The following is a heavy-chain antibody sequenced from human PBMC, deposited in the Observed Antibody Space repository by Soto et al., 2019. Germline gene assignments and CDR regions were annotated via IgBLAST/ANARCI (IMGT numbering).Heavy chain of an antibody. J-gene: IGHJ4*02. CDR2: INPSGDST. CDR3: ARSYYDYVWGSYRYAHFDY. Sequence: QVQLVQSGAEVKKPGASVKVSCKASGYTFTSYYMHWVRQAPGQGLEWMGIINPSGDSTSYAQKFQGRVTMTRDTSTSTVYMELSSLRSEDTAVYYCARSYYDYVWGSYRYAHFDYWGQGTLVTVSS. V-gene: IGHV1-46*01. D-gene: IGHD3-16*02. CDR1: GYTFTSYY.